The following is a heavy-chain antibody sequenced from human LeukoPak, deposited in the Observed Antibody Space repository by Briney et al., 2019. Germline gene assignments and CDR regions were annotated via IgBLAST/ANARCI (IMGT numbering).Heavy chain of an antibody. Sequence: SETLSLTCTVSGGSTSSSSYYWGWIRQPPGKGLEWIGSIYYSGSTYYNPSLKSRVTISVDTSKNQFSLKLSSVTAADTAVYYCARQPKTVIAVAGNFDYWGQGTLVTVSS. J-gene: IGHJ4*02. CDR3: ARQPKTVIAVAGNFDY. CDR1: GGSTSSSSYY. V-gene: IGHV4-39*01. D-gene: IGHD6-19*01. CDR2: IYYSGST.